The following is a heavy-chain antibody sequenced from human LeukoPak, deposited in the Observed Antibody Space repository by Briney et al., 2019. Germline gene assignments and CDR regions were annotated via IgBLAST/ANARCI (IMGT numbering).Heavy chain of an antibody. CDR2: IYYSGST. J-gene: IGHJ6*03. CDR1: GGSFSGYY. Sequence: SETLSLTCAVYGGSFSGYYWSWIRQPPGKGLEWIGYIYYSGSTNYNPSLKSRVTISVDTSKNQFSLKLSSVTAADTAVYYCARGSGGCSGGSCYPSYYYYYMDVWGKGTTVTISS. V-gene: IGHV4-59*01. D-gene: IGHD2-15*01. CDR3: ARGSGGCSGGSCYPSYYYYYMDV.